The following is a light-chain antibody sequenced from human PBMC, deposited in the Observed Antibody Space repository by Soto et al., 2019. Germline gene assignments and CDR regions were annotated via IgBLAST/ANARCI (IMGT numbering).Light chain of an antibody. V-gene: IGKV1-8*01. CDR2: AAS. J-gene: IGKJ4*01. Sequence: AIRMTHSPSSFSASTGDRVTITFRASQGISSYLAWYQQKPGKAPELLIYAASTLQSGVPSRFSGSGSGTDFTLTISSLQPEDFGTYYCQQANSFPLTFGGGTKVDIK. CDR3: QQANSFPLT. CDR1: QGISSY.